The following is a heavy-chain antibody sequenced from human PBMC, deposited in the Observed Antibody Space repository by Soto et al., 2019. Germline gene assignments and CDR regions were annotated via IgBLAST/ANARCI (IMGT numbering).Heavy chain of an antibody. D-gene: IGHD4-17*01. Sequence: QGQLVQSGAEVKKPGASVKVSRKAPGYTFTSDDINWVRQATGQGPEWMGWMNPNSGITGYAQKFQGRITMTRNTSISTAYMELSSLRSEDTAVYYCARGAGEDLDYWGQGTLVTVSS. CDR3: ARGAGEDLDY. J-gene: IGHJ4*02. CDR1: GYTFTSDD. V-gene: IGHV1-8*01. CDR2: MNPNSGIT.